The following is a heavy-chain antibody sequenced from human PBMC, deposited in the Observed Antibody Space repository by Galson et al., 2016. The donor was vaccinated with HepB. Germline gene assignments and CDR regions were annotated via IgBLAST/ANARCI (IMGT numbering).Heavy chain of an antibody. CDR2: TSYDGSNK. J-gene: IGHJ6*02. D-gene: IGHD6-13*01. V-gene: IGHV3-30*03. CDR3: ARGSSSWRYYYYYGMDV. Sequence: SLRLSCAASGFTFSNYGMHWVRQAPGKGLEWVAVTSYDGSNKYYADSVKGRFTISRDNSKNTLYLQMNSLRAEDTAVYYCARGSSSWRYYYYYGMDVWGQGTTVTVSS. CDR1: GFTFSNYG.